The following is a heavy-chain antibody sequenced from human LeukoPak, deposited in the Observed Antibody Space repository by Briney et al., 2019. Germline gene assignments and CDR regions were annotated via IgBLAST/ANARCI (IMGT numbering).Heavy chain of an antibody. CDR1: GGSFSGYY. J-gene: IGHJ4*02. V-gene: IGHV4-34*01. D-gene: IGHD6-6*01. CDR2: INHSGST. CDR3: ARGRSPRIAARRSYYFDY. Sequence: PSETLSLTCAVYGGSFSGYYWSWIRQPPGKGLEWIGEINHSGSTNYNPSLKSRVTISVDTSKNQFSLKLSSVTAADTAVYYCARGRSPRIAARRSYYFDYWGQGTLVTVSS.